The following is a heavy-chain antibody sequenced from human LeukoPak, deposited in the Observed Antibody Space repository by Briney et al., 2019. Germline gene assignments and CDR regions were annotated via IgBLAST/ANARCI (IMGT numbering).Heavy chain of an antibody. V-gene: IGHV1-69*13. CDR1: GGTFSSYA. Sequence: SVTVSCTASGGTFSSYAISWVRQAPGQGLEWMGGIIPIFGTANYAQKFQGRVTITADESTSTAYMELSSLRSEDTAVYYCAKAAKVTPAAMADYWGQGTLVTVSS. CDR2: IIPIFGTA. CDR3: AKAAKVTPAAMADY. D-gene: IGHD2-2*01. J-gene: IGHJ4*02.